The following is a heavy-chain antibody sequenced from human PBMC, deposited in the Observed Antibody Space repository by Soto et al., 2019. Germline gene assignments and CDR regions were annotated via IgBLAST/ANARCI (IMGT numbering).Heavy chain of an antibody. CDR2: ISYDGSNK. D-gene: IGHD2-15*01. CDR3: ARDADCSGGSCYLSYFDY. CDR1: GFTFSSYA. Sequence: QVQLVESGGGVVQPGRSLRLSCAASGFTFSSYAMHWVRQAPGKGLEWVAVISYDGSNKYYADSVKGRFTISRDNSKNTLYPQMNSLRAEDTAVYYCARDADCSGGSCYLSYFDYWGQGTLVTVSS. V-gene: IGHV3-30-3*01. J-gene: IGHJ4*02.